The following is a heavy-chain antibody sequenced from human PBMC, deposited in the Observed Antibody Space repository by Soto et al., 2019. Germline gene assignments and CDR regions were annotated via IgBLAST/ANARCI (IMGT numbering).Heavy chain of an antibody. D-gene: IGHD6-13*01. V-gene: IGHV4-31*03. CDR1: GGSISSGGYY. CDR2: IYYSGST. Sequence: QVQLQESGPGLVKPSQTLSLTCTVSGGSISSGGYYWSWIRQHPGKGLEWIGYIYYSGSTYYNPSLNSRVTISVDTSRNQFSLQLSSVTAADTAVYYCARGYSSSWYYYGMDVWGQGTTVTVSS. J-gene: IGHJ6*02. CDR3: ARGYSSSWYYYGMDV.